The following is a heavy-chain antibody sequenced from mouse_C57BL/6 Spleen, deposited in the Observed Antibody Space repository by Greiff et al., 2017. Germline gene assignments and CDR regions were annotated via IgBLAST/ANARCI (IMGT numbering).Heavy chain of an antibody. CDR2: INYDGSSS. J-gene: IGHJ4*01. V-gene: IGHV5-16*01. CDR1: GFTFSDYY. Sequence: EVQRVESEGGLVQPGSSMKLSCTASGFTFSDYYMAWVRQVPEKGLEWVANINYDGSSSYYLDSLKSRFIISRDNAKNILYLKMSSLKAEDTATYYCARDEYGSGAMDYWGQGTSVTVSS. D-gene: IGHD1-1*01. CDR3: ARDEYGSGAMDY.